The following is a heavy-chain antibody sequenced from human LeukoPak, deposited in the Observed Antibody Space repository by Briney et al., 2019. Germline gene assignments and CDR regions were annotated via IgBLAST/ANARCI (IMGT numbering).Heavy chain of an antibody. D-gene: IGHD2-21*02. CDR2: IRSSSSYI. J-gene: IGHJ4*02. V-gene: IGHV3-21*01. CDR1: GFTFSSYS. Sequence: PGGSLRLSCAASGFTFSSYSMNWVRRAPGKGLEWVSSIRSSSSYIYYADSVKGRFTISRDNAKNSLYLQMNSLRAEDTAVYYCARGRKHIVVVTAPPGYWGQGTLVTVSS. CDR3: ARGRKHIVVVTAPPGY.